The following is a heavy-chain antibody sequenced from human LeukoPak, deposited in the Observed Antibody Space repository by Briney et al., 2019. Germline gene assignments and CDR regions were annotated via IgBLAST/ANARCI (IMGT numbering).Heavy chain of an antibody. CDR1: GFTFSDYY. Sequence: GGSLRLSCAASGFTFSDYYVSWIRQAPGQGLEWVSYISSSGSTIYYTDSVKGRFTISRDNAKNSLYLQMNSLRAEDTAVYYCARGPFWSGYYDDWGQGTLVTVSS. CDR2: ISSSGSTI. J-gene: IGHJ4*02. D-gene: IGHD3-3*01. V-gene: IGHV3-11*01. CDR3: ARGPFWSGYYDD.